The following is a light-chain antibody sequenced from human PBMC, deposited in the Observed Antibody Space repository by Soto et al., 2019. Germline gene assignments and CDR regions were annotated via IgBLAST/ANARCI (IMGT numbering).Light chain of an antibody. CDR3: SSYTSSSTLD. V-gene: IGLV2-14*01. CDR1: SSDVGGYNY. Sequence: QSALTQPASVSGSPGQSITISCTGTSSDVGGYNYVSWYQQHPGKAPKLMIYEVSNRPSGVSNRFSGSKSGNTASLTISGLQAEDEADYYCSSYTSSSTLDLGTGTKLTVL. CDR2: EVS. J-gene: IGLJ1*01.